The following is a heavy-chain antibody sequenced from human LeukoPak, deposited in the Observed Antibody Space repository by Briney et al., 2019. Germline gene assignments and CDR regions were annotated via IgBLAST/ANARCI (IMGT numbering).Heavy chain of an antibody. CDR2: IYTSGST. CDR3: ARHQAAADDYFDY. CDR1: GGSISNYY. Sequence: PSETLSLTCTVSGGSISNYYWSWIRQPAGKGLEWIGRIYTSGSTNHNPSLKSRVTMSVDTSKNQFFLKLSSVTAADTAVYYCARHQAAADDYFDYWGQGTLVTVSS. J-gene: IGHJ4*02. D-gene: IGHD6-13*01. V-gene: IGHV4-4*07.